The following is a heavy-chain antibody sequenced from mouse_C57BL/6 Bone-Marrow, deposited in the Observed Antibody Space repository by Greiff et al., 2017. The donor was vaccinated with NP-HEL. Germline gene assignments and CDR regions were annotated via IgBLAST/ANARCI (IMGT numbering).Heavy chain of an antibody. CDR1: GFTFSSYG. CDR2: ICSGGSYT. Sequence: DVHLVESGGDLVKPGGSLKLSCAASGFTFSSYGMSWVRQTPDKRLEWVATICSGGSYTYYPDSVKGRFPISRDNAKNTLYLQMSSLKSEDTDKYYCAGPPLFAYWGKGTLVTVSA. J-gene: IGHJ3*01. CDR3: AGPPLFAY. V-gene: IGHV5-6*01.